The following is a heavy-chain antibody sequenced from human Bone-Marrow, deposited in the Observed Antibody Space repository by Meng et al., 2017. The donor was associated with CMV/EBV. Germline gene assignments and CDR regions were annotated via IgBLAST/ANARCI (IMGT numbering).Heavy chain of an antibody. CDR1: GFTFTTYG. CDR2: IWYDGSNE. CDR3: AKDIQSGFFDY. D-gene: IGHD3-22*01. J-gene: IGHJ4*02. V-gene: IGHV3-33*06. Sequence: GESLKISCAASGFTFTTYGMHWVRQAPGKGLEWVAIIWYDGSNEYYADSVKGRFTISRDNAKNTLYLQMTSLRAEDTAVYYCAKDIQSGFFDYWGPGNLVPVSS.